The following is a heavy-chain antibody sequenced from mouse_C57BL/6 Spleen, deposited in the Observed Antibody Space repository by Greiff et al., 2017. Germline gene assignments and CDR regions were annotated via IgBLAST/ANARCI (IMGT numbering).Heavy chain of an antibody. CDR2: INPNNGGT. CDR3: ARGGTTGDY. D-gene: IGHD1-1*01. Sequence: VQLQQSGPELVKPGASVKISCKASGYTITDYYMNWVKQSHGKSLEWIGDINPNNGGTSYNQKFKGKATLTVDKSSSTAYMELRSLTSEDSAVYYCARGGTTGDYWGQGTTLTVSS. CDR1: GYTITDYY. J-gene: IGHJ2*01. V-gene: IGHV1-26*01.